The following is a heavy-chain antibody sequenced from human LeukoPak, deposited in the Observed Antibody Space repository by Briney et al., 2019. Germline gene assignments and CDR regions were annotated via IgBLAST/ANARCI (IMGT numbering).Heavy chain of an antibody. Sequence: GGSLRLSCAASGFTFSDYSMNWVRQAPGKGLEWVSSIGGSDGRTYYAESVKGRFTISRDNSKNTVYLQMNSLRVEDTAVYFCADPPNADYWGQGTLVTVSS. CDR2: IGGSDGRT. CDR3: ADPPNADY. CDR1: GFTFSDYS. J-gene: IGHJ4*02. D-gene: IGHD4/OR15-4a*01. V-gene: IGHV3-23*01.